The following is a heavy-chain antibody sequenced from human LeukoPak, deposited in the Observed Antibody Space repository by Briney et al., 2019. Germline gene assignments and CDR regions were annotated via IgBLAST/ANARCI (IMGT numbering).Heavy chain of an antibody. D-gene: IGHD3-16*01. CDR2: IYYSGST. V-gene: IGHV4-59*01. J-gene: IGHJ4*02. CDR3: ARTLGGATRFDY. CDR1: GGSINNYY. Sequence: SETPSLTCTVSGGSINNYYWSWIRQPPGKGLEWIGYIYYSGSTNYNPSLKSRVTIFVDTSKNQFSLKLSSVTAADTAMYYCARTLGGATRFDYWGQGALVTVSS.